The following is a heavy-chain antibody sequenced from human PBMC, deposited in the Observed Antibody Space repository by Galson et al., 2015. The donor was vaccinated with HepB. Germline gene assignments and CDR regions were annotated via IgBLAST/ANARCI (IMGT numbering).Heavy chain of an antibody. Sequence: SLRLSCAASGFTFSSYAMSWVRQAPGKGLEWVPSISGSGSSTSYADSVKGRFTISRNNSKNTLDLQMNSLRAEDTAVYYCAKHRSSWYGGCEFWGQGTLVTVSS. CDR1: GFTFSSYA. V-gene: IGHV3-23*01. CDR3: AKHRSSWYGGCEF. CDR2: ISGSGSST. D-gene: IGHD6-13*01. J-gene: IGHJ4*02.